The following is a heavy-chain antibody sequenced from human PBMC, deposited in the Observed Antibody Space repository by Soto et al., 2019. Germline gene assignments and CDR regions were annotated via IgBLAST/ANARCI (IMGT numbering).Heavy chain of an antibody. J-gene: IGHJ3*01. CDR2: VYPGDSDT. V-gene: IGHV5-51*01. CDR1: GYRFTAYW. D-gene: IGHD3-10*01. Sequence: GESLKISCETSGYRFTAYWIAWVRQLPGKGLEWMGIVYPGDSDTRYSPSFEGQVSISVDKSVNTAYLQWSSLKASDTAMYFCARRDYYGSGSYDSSDAFDVWGQGTMVTV. CDR3: ARRDYYGSGSYDSSDAFDV.